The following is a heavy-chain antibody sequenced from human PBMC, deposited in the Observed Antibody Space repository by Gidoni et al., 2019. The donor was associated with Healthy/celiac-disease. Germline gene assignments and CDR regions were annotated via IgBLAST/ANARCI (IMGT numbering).Heavy chain of an antibody. CDR2: IYYSGST. V-gene: IGHV4-59*01. Sequence: QVQLQESGPGLVKPSETLSLTCTVSGGSISSYYWSWIRQPPGKGLEWIGYIYYSGSTNYNPSLKSRVTISVDTSKNQFSLKLSSVTAADTAVYYCARGGLHSSGYYRIWGQGTMVTVSS. D-gene: IGHD3-22*01. J-gene: IGHJ3*02. CDR3: ARGGLHSSGYYRI. CDR1: GGSISSYY.